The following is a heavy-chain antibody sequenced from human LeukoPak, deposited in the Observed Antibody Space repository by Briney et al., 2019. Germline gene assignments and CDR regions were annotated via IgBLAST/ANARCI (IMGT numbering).Heavy chain of an antibody. CDR1: GFTFSSYS. CDR2: ISSGSSYI. V-gene: IGHV3-21*01. J-gene: IGHJ4*02. Sequence: GGSLRLSCAASGFTFSSYSMNWVRQAPGKGLEWVSSISSGSSYIYYADSVKGRFTISRDNAKNSLYLQMNSLGAEDTAVYYCARVTRVGVVVVAAYFDYWGQGTLVTVSS. D-gene: IGHD2-15*01. CDR3: ARVTRVGVVVVAAYFDY.